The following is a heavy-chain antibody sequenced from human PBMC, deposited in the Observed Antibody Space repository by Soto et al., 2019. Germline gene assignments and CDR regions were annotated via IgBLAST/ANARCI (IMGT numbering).Heavy chain of an antibody. Sequence: GGSLRLSCAASGFVYSTYAMHWVRLSPGKGLEWVALIWNDGSKKYYVDSVKGRFTISRDNSQNTLNLQMDSLRAEDTAVYFCVRGIPFQYSNNWLHWYFDLWGRGTQVTVSS. J-gene: IGHJ2*01. CDR2: IWNDGSKK. CDR3: VRGIPFQYSNNWLHWYFDL. V-gene: IGHV3-33*01. D-gene: IGHD1-1*01. CDR1: GFVYSTYA.